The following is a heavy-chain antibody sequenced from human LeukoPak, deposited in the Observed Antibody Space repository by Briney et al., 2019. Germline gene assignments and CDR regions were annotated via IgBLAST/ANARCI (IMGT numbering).Heavy chain of an antibody. CDR1: GFTFSSYA. V-gene: IGHV3-30-3*02. J-gene: IGHJ4*02. Sequence: GGSLRLSCAASGFTFSSYAMHWVRQAPGKGLEWVAVISYDGSNKYYVDSVKGRFTISRDNSKNTLYLQMNSLRAEDTAVYYCAKTDQYCSSTSCYPYNFDYWGQGTLVTVSS. CDR3: AKTDQYCSSTSCYPYNFDY. CDR2: ISYDGSNK. D-gene: IGHD2-2*01.